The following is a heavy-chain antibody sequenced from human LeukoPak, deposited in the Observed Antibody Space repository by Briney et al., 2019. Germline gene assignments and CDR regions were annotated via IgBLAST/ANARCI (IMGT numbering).Heavy chain of an antibody. CDR2: IYTSGST. J-gene: IGHJ4*02. Sequence: SETLSLTCTVSGSSISSYYWSWIRQPAGKGLEWTGRIYTSGSTNYNPSLKSRVTISVDTSRNQFSLKLSSVTAADTAVYYCARERGVGYDFWSGYYTDYWGQGTLVTVSS. V-gene: IGHV4-4*07. D-gene: IGHD3-3*01. CDR3: ARERGVGYDFWSGYYTDY. CDR1: GSSISSYY.